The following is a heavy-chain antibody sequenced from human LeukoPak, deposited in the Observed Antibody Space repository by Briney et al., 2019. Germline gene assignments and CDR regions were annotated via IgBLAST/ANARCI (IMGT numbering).Heavy chain of an antibody. CDR2: INSGGSI. Sequence: GGSLRLSCAASGFTFSDYYMTWIRQVPGKGLEWISYINSGGSIYYADSVKGRFTISRDNANNSLYLQMNSLRADDTAVYFCARLRGVAIAVVPFDSWGQGVLVTVSS. CDR1: GFTFSDYY. CDR3: ARLRGVAIAVVPFDS. D-gene: IGHD2-15*01. V-gene: IGHV3-11*04. J-gene: IGHJ4*02.